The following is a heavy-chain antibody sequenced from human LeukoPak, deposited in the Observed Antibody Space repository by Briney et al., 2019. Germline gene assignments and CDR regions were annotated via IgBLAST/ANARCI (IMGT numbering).Heavy chain of an antibody. Sequence: SETLSLTCTVSGGSISSYYWSWIRQLPGKGLEWIGYIYYSGSTNYNPSLKSRVTISVDTSKNQFSLKLSSVTAADTAVYYCARGYEGDSSGYYPYWYFDLWGRGTLVTVSS. CDR1: GGSISSYY. V-gene: IGHV4-59*01. J-gene: IGHJ2*01. D-gene: IGHD3-22*01. CDR3: ARGYEGDSSGYYPYWYFDL. CDR2: IYYSGST.